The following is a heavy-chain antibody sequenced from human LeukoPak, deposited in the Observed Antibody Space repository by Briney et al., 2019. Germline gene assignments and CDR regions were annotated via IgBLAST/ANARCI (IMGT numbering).Heavy chain of an antibody. CDR1: GFTFSSYA. V-gene: IGHV3-49*04. CDR3: TRDGGYCSGGSCYSHYFDY. J-gene: IGHJ4*02. Sequence: GGSLRLSCAASGFTFSSYAMSWVRQAPGKGLEWVGFIRSKAYGGTTEYAASVKGRFTISRDDSKSIAYLQMNSLKTEDTAVYYCTRDGGYCSGGSCYSHYFDYWGQGTLVTVSS. CDR2: IRSKAYGGTT. D-gene: IGHD2-15*01.